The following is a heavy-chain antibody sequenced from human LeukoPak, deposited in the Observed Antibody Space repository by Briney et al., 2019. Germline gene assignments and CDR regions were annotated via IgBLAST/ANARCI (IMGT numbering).Heavy chain of an antibody. CDR1: GGSISSYY. CDR3: AREYTVTEGGQWFDP. Sequence: SETLSLTCTVSGGSISSYYCSWIRQPPGKGLEWIGYIYYSGSTNYNPSLKSRVTISVDTSKNQFSLKLSSVTAADTAVYYCAREYTVTEGGQWFDPWGQGTLVTVSS. D-gene: IGHD4-17*01. V-gene: IGHV4-59*01. CDR2: IYYSGST. J-gene: IGHJ5*02.